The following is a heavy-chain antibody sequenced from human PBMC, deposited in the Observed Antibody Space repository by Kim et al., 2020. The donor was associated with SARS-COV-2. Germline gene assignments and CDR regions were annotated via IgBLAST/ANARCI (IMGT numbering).Heavy chain of an antibody. CDR2: ISYDGSNK. CDR1: GFTFSSYA. CDR3: ARDRDYGMDV. J-gene: IGHJ6*02. V-gene: IGHV3-30-3*01. Sequence: GGSLRLSCAASGFTFSSYAMHWVRQAPGKGLEWVAVISYDGSNKYYADSVKGRFTISRDNSKNTLYLQMNSLRAEDTAVYYCARDRDYGMDVWGQGTTVTVSS.